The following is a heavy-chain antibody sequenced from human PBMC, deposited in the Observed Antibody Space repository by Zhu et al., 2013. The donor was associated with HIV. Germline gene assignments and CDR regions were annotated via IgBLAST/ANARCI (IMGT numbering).Heavy chain of an antibody. V-gene: IGHV1-18*01. J-gene: IGHJ5*02. CDR2: ITTYNGKT. Sequence: QVQLVQSGGEVRKPGASVKVSCNASGYSFPTYGITWVRQAPGQGLEWMGWITTYNGKTNYAQKFQGRVTMTADTSMSTAYMDLRSLRSDDTAVYYCARVLHNWDPGWFDPWGQGTLVTVSS. CDR1: GYSFPTYG. D-gene: IGHD1-1*01. CDR3: ARVLHNWDPGWFDP.